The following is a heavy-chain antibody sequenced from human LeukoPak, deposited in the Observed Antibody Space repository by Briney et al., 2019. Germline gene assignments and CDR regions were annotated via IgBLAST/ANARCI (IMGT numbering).Heavy chain of an antibody. CDR3: ARDTRYFDY. Sequence: GGSLRLSCAASGFTFSTYNMNWVRQAPGKGLEWVGNINLDGSDKYYGDSVKGRFTISRDNAKNSLYLQMNSLRAEDTAVYYCARDTRYFDYWGQGNMVTVSS. V-gene: IGHV3-7*01. CDR2: INLDGSDK. CDR1: GFTFSTYN. J-gene: IGHJ4*02.